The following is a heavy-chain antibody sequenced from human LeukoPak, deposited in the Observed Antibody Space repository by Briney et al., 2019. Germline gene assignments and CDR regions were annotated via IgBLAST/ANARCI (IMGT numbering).Heavy chain of an antibody. V-gene: IGHV3-73*01. D-gene: IGHD4-23*01. Sequence: GGSLRLSCAASGFTFSGSAMHWVRQASGKGLEWVGRIRSKANSYATAYAASVKGRFTISRDDSKNTAYLQMNSLRAEDTAVYYCARVATVVTPWYYMDVWGKGTTVTISS. J-gene: IGHJ6*03. CDR1: GFTFSGSA. CDR2: IRSKANSYAT. CDR3: ARVATVVTPWYYMDV.